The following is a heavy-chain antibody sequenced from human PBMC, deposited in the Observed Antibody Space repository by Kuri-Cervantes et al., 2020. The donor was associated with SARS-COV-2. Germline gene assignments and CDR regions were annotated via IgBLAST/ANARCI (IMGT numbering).Heavy chain of an antibody. CDR1: GFTFSSCV. Sequence: GESLKISCAASGFTFSSCVLHWVRQAPGKGLVWVSRINSDGSSTSYADSVKGRFTISRDNAKNTLYLQMNSLRAEDTAVYYCARAIQIDYWGQGTLVTVSS. J-gene: IGHJ4*02. CDR3: ARAIQIDY. V-gene: IGHV3-74*01. D-gene: IGHD3-3*01. CDR2: INSDGSST.